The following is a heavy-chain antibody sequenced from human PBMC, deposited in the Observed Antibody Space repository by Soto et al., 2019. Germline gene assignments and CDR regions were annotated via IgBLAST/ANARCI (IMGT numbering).Heavy chain of an antibody. J-gene: IGHJ6*03. D-gene: IGHD5-18*01. V-gene: IGHV3-15*01. CDR2: IKSKTDGGTT. Sequence: GGSLRLSCAASGFTFSNAWMSWVRQATGEGLEWVGRIKSKTDGGTTDYAAPVEGRFTISRDDSKNTLYLQMNSLKTEDTAVYYCTGDTAMVTYYYYYYMDVWGKGTTVTVSS. CDR3: TGDTAMVTYYYYYYMDV. CDR1: GFTFSNAW.